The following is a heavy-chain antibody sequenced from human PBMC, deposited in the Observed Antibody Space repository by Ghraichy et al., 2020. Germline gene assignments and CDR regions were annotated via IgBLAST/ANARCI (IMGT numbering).Heavy chain of an antibody. J-gene: IGHJ5*02. Sequence: SETLSLTCAVYGGSFSGYYWSWIRQPPGKGLEWIGEINHSGSTNYNPSLKSRVTISADTSKNQFSLKLSSVTAADTAVYYCAHSSSWGGPRWFDPWGQGTLVTVSS. CDR1: GGSFSGYY. D-gene: IGHD6-13*01. CDR3: AHSSSWGGPRWFDP. V-gene: IGHV4-34*01. CDR2: INHSGST.